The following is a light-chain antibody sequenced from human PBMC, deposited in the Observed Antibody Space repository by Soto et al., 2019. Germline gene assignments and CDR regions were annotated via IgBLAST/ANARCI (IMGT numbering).Light chain of an antibody. J-gene: IGLJ2*01. Sequence: QLVLTQSPSASASLGASVKLTCTLSSGHSNYAIAWHQQQSEKGPRYLMKLNSDGSHSKGDGIPDRFSGSSSGAERYLTISRLQSEGGADYYCQTWGSGIVVFGGGTKLTVL. CDR3: QTWGSGIVV. V-gene: IGLV4-69*01. CDR2: LNSDGSH. CDR1: SGHSNYA.